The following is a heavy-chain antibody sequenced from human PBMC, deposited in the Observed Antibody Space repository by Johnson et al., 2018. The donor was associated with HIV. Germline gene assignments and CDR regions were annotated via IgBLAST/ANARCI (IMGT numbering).Heavy chain of an antibody. D-gene: IGHD6-6*01. J-gene: IGHJ3*02. CDR2: ITADGGAT. V-gene: IGHV3-74*01. CDR3: AREGSSSSDDAFDI. Sequence: VQLVESGGGLVQPGGSLRLSCAASGFTFSTYWMHWVRQAPGKGLVWVSRITADGGATTYADSVNGRFTISRDNAKNTLYLQMNSLRAEDTAVYYCAREGSSSSDDAFDIWGQGTMVTVSS. CDR1: GFTFSTYW.